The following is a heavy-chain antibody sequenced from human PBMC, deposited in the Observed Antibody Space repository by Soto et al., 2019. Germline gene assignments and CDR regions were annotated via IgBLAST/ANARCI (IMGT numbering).Heavy chain of an antibody. Sequence: GESLKISCAASGFTFSSYGMHWVRQAPGKGLEWVAVISYDGSNKYYADSVKGRFTISRDNSKNTLYLQMNSLRAEDTAVYYCAKDLLNVLRFLEWVSSTIYYYGMDVWGQGTTVTVSS. CDR3: AKDLLNVLRFLEWVSSTIYYYGMDV. V-gene: IGHV3-30*18. D-gene: IGHD3-3*01. CDR1: GFTFSSYG. J-gene: IGHJ6*02. CDR2: ISYDGSNK.